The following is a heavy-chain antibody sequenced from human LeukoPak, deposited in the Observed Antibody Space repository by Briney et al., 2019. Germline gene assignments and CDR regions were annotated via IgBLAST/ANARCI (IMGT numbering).Heavy chain of an antibody. CDR1: GGSISSYY. Sequence: SETLSLTCTVSGGSISSYYWSWIRQPPGKGLEWIGYIYYSGSTNYNPSLKSRVTISVDTSKNQFSLKLSSVTAADPAVYYCARLPDYSNYVDWFDPWGQGTLVTVSS. CDR2: IYYSGST. V-gene: IGHV4-59*08. J-gene: IGHJ5*02. CDR3: ARLPDYSNYVDWFDP. D-gene: IGHD4-11*01.